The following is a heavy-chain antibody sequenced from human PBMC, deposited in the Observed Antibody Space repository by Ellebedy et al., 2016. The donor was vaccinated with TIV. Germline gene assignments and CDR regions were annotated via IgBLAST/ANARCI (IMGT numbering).Heavy chain of an antibody. J-gene: IGHJ4*02. CDR3: ARESFGSGWKSFDH. CDR2: IDPNSGGT. CDR1: GYIFTGHF. D-gene: IGHD6-19*01. Sequence: ASVKVSXXASGYIFTGHFIHWVRQAPGQGPEWMGNIDPNSGGTNFAQKFQGRITMTRDTSISTAYLDLRSLRSDDTAVYYCARESFGSGWKSFDHWGQGTLVTASS. V-gene: IGHV1-2*02.